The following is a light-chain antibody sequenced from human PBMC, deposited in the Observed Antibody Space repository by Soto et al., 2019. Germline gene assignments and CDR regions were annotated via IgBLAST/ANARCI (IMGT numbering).Light chain of an antibody. Sequence: DIVMTQSPDSLAVSLGERATINCKSSQSVLSSYNNKNYLVWYQQKPGQPPKLIIYWASTRESGVPDRFSGSGSGTSFTLTISSLQAEDVAAYYCQQHYSTPWTFGQGTEVEIK. CDR2: WAS. J-gene: IGKJ1*01. V-gene: IGKV4-1*01. CDR3: QQHYSTPWT. CDR1: QSVLSSYNNKNY.